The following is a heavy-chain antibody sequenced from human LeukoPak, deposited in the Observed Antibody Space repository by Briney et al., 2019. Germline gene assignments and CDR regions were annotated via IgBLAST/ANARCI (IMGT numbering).Heavy chain of an antibody. Sequence: GGSLRLSCAASGFTFSSYAMHWVRQAPGKGLEWVAVISYDGSNKYYADSVKGRFTISRDNSKNTLYLQMNSLRAEDTAVYYCARGAGYCSSTSCYFDYWGQGTLATVSS. CDR2: ISYDGSNK. D-gene: IGHD2-2*01. J-gene: IGHJ4*02. CDR3: ARGAGYCSSTSCYFDY. V-gene: IGHV3-30*04. CDR1: GFTFSSYA.